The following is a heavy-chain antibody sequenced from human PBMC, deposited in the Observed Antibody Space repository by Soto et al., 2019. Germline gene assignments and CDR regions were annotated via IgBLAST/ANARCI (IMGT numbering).Heavy chain of an antibody. CDR2: IGASGDIT. Sequence: GGSLRLSCAASGFSFTNFAMSWVRQAPGKGLEWVAGIGASGDITWYADSVKGRLSISRDNSKNTLYLQLNSLRFEDTAVYYCAKDDFTDRGDDYFDYWGPGTLVTAPQ. CDR1: GFSFTNFA. V-gene: IGHV3-23*01. J-gene: IGHJ4*02. CDR3: AKDDFTDRGDDYFDY. D-gene: IGHD2-21*02.